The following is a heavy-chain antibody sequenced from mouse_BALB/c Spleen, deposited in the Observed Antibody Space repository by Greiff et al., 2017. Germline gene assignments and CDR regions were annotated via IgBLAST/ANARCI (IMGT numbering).Heavy chain of an antibody. CDR1: GYSITSGYY. CDR2: ISYDGSN. CDR3: AREEVYYGYDGWFAY. Sequence: ESGPGLVKPSQSLSLTCSVTGYSITSGYYWNWIRQFPGNKLEWMGYISYDGSNNYNPSLKNRISITRDTSKNQFFLKLNSVTTEDTATYYCAREEVYYGYDGWFAYWGQGTLVTVSA. J-gene: IGHJ3*01. D-gene: IGHD2-2*01. V-gene: IGHV3-6*02.